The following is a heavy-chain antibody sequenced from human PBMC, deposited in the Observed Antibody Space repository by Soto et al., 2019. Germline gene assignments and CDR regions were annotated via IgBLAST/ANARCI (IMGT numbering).Heavy chain of an antibody. Sequence: QVQLVQSGAEVKKPGSSAKVSCKASGGTFSSYTISWVRQAPGQGLEWMGRIIPILGIANYAQKFQGRVTITADKSTSTAYMELSSLRSEDTAVYYCARGTYPYYMDVWGKGTTVTVSS. CDR2: IIPILGIA. D-gene: IGHD2-2*01. CDR1: GGTFSSYT. V-gene: IGHV1-69*02. J-gene: IGHJ6*03. CDR3: ARGTYPYYMDV.